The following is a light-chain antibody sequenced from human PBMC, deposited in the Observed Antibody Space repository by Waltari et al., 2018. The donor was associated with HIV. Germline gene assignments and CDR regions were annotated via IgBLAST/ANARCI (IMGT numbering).Light chain of an antibody. V-gene: IGKV1-39*01. Sequence: DIQMTQSPSSLSALVGDRVTITCRASQNISNSLNWYQQKPGKAPEVLIYGGTSLQSGVPSRFSGSGSGTDFTLTISSLQPGDFVTYSCQQTYATPRTFGLGTRLEI. J-gene: IGKJ5*01. CDR2: GGT. CDR3: QQTYATPRT. CDR1: QNISNS.